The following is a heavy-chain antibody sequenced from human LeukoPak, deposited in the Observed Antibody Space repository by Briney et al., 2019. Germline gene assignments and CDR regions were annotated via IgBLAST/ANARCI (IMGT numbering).Heavy chain of an antibody. CDR2: ISHSGST. CDR1: GGSFSGYY. V-gene: IGHV4-34*01. D-gene: IGHD5-24*01. CDR3: ARDRDGYNYFDY. Sequence: SETLSLTCAVYGGSFSGYYWSWIRQPPGKGLEWIGEISHSGSTNYNPSLKSRVTISVDTSKNQFSLKLSSVTAADTAVYYCARDRDGYNYFDYWGQGTLVTVSS. J-gene: IGHJ4*02.